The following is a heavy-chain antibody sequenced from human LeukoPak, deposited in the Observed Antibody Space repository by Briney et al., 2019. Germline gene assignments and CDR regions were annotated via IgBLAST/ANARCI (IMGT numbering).Heavy chain of an antibody. J-gene: IGHJ4*02. CDR2: IKSKTDGGTT. CDR1: GFTFSSYA. D-gene: IGHD6-19*01. Sequence: PGGSLRLSCAASGFTFSSYAMSWVRQAPGKGLEWVGRIKSKTDGGTTDYAAPVKGRFTISRDDSKNTLYLQMNSPKTEDTAVYYCTTLAVADPGYWGQGTLVTVSS. CDR3: TTLAVADPGY. V-gene: IGHV3-15*01.